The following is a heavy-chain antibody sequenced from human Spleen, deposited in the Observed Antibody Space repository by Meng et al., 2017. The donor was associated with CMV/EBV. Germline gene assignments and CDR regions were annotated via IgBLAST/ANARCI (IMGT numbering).Heavy chain of an antibody. Sequence: SETLSLTCTVSGGSISSSSYYWGWIRQPPGKGLEWIGSIYYSGSTYDNPSLKSRVTIFEDTSKNQFSLKLSSVTAADTAVYYCARGSYSWSGYSYYFDYWGQGTLVTVSS. V-gene: IGHV4-39*01. D-gene: IGHD3-3*01. CDR3: ARGSYSWSGYSYYFDY. J-gene: IGHJ4*02. CDR2: IYYSGST. CDR1: GGSISSSSYY.